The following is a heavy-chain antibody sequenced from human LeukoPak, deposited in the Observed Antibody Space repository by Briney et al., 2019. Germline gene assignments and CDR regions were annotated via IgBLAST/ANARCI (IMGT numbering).Heavy chain of an antibody. Sequence: GGSLRLSCAASGLTVSSNYMSWVRQAPGKGLEWVSVIYSGGSTYYADSVKGRFTISRDNSKNTLYLQMNSLRAEDTAVYYCASQLRQLWRSSDAFDIWGQGTMVTVSS. CDR2: IYSGGST. J-gene: IGHJ3*02. CDR1: GLTVSSNY. CDR3: ASQLRQLWRSSDAFDI. D-gene: IGHD5-18*01. V-gene: IGHV3-66*04.